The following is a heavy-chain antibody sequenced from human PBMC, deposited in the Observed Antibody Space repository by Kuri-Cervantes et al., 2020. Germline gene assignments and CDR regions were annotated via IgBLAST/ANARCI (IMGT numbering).Heavy chain of an antibody. CDR1: GFTFSSYA. Sequence: GGSLRLSCAASGFTFSSYAINWVRQAPGKGLEWVSAISGSGGTTYYADSVKGRFTIPRDNSKNTLDLQMNSLRAEDTAVYYCAKDMLWLSHDYGDLDAFDIWGQGTMVTVSS. V-gene: IGHV3-23*01. D-gene: IGHD4-17*01. CDR3: AKDMLWLSHDYGDLDAFDI. J-gene: IGHJ3*02. CDR2: ISGSGGTT.